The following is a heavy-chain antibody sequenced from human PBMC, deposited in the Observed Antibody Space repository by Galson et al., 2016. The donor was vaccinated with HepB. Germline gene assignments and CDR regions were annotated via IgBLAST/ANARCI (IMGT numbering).Heavy chain of an antibody. CDR3: ARGAARPGDWYFDP. CDR2: IGTAVDT. V-gene: IGHV3-13*04. CDR1: GFTFSSYD. D-gene: IGHD6-6*01. J-gene: IGHJ2*01. Sequence: SLRLSCAASGFTFSSYDMHWVRQATGKGLEWVSTIGTAVDTYYPGSVKGRFTLSRENAKTSLYLQMTSLRAGDTAVYYCARGAARPGDWYFDPWGRGTLITVSS.